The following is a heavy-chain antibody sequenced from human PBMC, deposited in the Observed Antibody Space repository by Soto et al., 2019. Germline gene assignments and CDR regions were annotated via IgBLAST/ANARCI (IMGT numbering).Heavy chain of an antibody. D-gene: IGHD3-10*01. CDR2: IWYDGSNK. Sequence: QVQLVESGGGVVQPGRSLRLSCAASGFTFSSYGMHWVRQAPGKGLEWVAVIWYDGSNKYYADSVKGRFTISRDNSKNTLYLQMNSLRAEETAVYYCARDSGSGCFDYWGQGTLVTVSS. J-gene: IGHJ4*02. CDR1: GFTFSSYG. V-gene: IGHV3-33*01. CDR3: ARDSGSGCFDY.